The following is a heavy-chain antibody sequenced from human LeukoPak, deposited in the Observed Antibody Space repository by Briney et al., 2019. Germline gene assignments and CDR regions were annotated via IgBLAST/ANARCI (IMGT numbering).Heavy chain of an antibody. Sequence: GGSLRLSCAASGFDFKTLGMSWARQAPGKGLEWVSAIGGSGNTIYYADSVRGRFSISRDNSDKMLSLEMNSLRADDTALYYCAKWDFIAPNGDTIRESFYEWGRGNLVTVSS. D-gene: IGHD2-2*01. CDR3: AKWDFIAPNGDTIRESFYE. J-gene: IGHJ1*01. CDR1: GFDFKTLG. V-gene: IGHV3-23*05. CDR2: IGGSGNTI.